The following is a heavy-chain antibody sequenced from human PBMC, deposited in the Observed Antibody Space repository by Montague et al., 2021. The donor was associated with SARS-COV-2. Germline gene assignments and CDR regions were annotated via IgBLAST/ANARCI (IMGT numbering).Heavy chain of an antibody. CDR1: GFTFSSYA. J-gene: IGHJ4*02. CDR3: ASPRGIFGVVGDGFDY. V-gene: IGHV3-23*01. Sequence: SLRLSCAASGFTFSSYAMSWVRQAPGKGLEWVSAISGSGSSTYYSDSVKGLFTISRDNSKNTLYLQMNSLRAEDTAVYYCASPRGIFGVVGDGFDYWGQGTLVTVSS. D-gene: IGHD3-3*01. CDR2: ISGSGSST.